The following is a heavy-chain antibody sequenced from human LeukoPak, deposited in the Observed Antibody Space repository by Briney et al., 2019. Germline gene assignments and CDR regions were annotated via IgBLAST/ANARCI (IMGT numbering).Heavy chain of an antibody. CDR2: IYWNDDK. CDR3: AHNCADMVRGDRVYYFDY. Sequence: ESGPTLVKPTQTLTLTCTFSGFSLSTSGVGVGWIRQPPGKALEWLALIYWNDDKRYSPSLKSRLTITKDTSKNQVVLTMTNMDPVDTATYYCAHNCADMVRGDRVYYFDYWGQGTLVTVSS. J-gene: IGHJ4*02. V-gene: IGHV2-5*01. CDR1: GFSLSTSGVG. D-gene: IGHD3-10*01.